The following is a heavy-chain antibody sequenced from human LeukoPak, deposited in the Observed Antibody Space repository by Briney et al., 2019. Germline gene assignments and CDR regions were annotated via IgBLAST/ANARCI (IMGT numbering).Heavy chain of an antibody. D-gene: IGHD6-19*01. V-gene: IGHV3-48*03. J-gene: IGHJ4*02. CDR2: VSSSGSTI. Sequence: GGSLRLSCAASGFTFSSYEMNWVRQAPGKGLEWVSYVSSSGSTIYYADSVKGRFTISRDNAKNSLYLQMNSPRAEDTAVYYCASLAWLGGGFDYWGQGTLVTVSS. CDR3: ASLAWLGGGFDY. CDR1: GFTFSSYE.